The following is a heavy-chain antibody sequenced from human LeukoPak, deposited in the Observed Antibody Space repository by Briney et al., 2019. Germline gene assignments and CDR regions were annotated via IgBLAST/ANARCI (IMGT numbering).Heavy chain of an antibody. CDR2: ISGTSTNI. Sequence: GGSLRLSCAASGFTFSDYYMSWIRQVPGKGLEWVSSISGTSTNIYYADSVKGRFTISRDNAKNSVYLQMNSLRAEDTAVYYCARDDPSMIAALHYWGQGTLVTVSS. D-gene: IGHD6-6*01. J-gene: IGHJ4*02. CDR1: GFTFSDYY. V-gene: IGHV3-11*04. CDR3: ARDDPSMIAALHY.